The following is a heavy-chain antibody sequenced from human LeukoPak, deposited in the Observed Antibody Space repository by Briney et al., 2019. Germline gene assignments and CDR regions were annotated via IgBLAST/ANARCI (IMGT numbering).Heavy chain of an antibody. V-gene: IGHV4-30-4*01. D-gene: IGHD6-13*01. J-gene: IGHJ4*02. Sequence: SETLSLTCTVSGGSISSGDYYWSWIRQPPGKGLEWIGYIYYSGSTYYNPSLKSRVTISVDTSKDQFSLKLSSVTAADTAVYYCARGAAADQFDYWGQGTLVTVSS. CDR1: GGSISSGDYY. CDR2: IYYSGST. CDR3: ARGAAADQFDY.